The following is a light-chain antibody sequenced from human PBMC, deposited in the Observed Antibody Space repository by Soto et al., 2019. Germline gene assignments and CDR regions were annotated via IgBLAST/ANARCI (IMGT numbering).Light chain of an antibody. V-gene: IGKV3-11*01. Sequence: EIVLTQSPATLSLSPGERATLSCRASQSVSSYLAWYQQKPGQAPRLLIYDASNRATGIPARFSGSGSGTDFTRTISSLEPEDFAIYCCQQRSNWPPVTFGGGTKVEIK. CDR1: QSVSSY. CDR2: DAS. J-gene: IGKJ4*01. CDR3: QQRSNWPPVT.